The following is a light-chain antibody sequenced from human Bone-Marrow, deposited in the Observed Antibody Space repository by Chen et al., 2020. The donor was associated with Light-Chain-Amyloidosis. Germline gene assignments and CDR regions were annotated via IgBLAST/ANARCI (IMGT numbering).Light chain of an antibody. CDR2: EVT. CDR3: SSYTITNTLV. J-gene: IGLJ1*01. CDR1: SSDVGGDNH. Sequence: QSALTQSASVSGSPGQSITISCTGTSSDVGGDNHVSWYQQHPDKAPKLMIYEVTNRPSWVPDRFSGSQSDNTASLTISGLQTEDEADYFCSSYTITNTLVFGSGTRVTVL. V-gene: IGLV2-14*01.